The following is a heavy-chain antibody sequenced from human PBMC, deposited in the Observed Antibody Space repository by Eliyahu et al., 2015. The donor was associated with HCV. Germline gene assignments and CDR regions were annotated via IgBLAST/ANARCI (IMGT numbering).Heavy chain of an antibody. J-gene: IGHJ4*02. CDR3: AKQLIGAMHADY. V-gene: IGHV3-30*02. CDR1: GFTFSXYG. D-gene: IGHD5-12*01. Sequence: QVQLVESGGGVVQXGGSLXXSCXAXGFTFSXYGMHWVRQXPGKGLEWVAFIRYDGSNKYYADSVKGRFTISRDNSKNTLYLQMNSLRAEDTAVYYCAKQLIGAMHADYWGQGTLVTVSS. CDR2: IRYDGSNK.